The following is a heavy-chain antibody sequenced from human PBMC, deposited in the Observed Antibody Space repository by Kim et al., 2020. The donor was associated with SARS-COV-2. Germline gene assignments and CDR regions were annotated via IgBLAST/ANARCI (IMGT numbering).Heavy chain of an antibody. D-gene: IGHD3-22*01. J-gene: IGHJ4*02. CDR3: ARDREDSSGGIFDY. V-gene: IGHV4-31*02. Sequence: TPSLKSRVTISVDTSKTQFSLKLSSVTAADTAVYYCARDREDSSGGIFDYWVQGTLVTVSS.